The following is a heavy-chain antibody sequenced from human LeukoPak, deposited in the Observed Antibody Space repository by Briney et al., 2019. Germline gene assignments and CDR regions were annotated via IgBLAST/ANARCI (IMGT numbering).Heavy chain of an antibody. D-gene: IGHD5-12*01. J-gene: IGHJ4*02. V-gene: IGHV5-10-1*01. CDR1: GYSFPSYW. CDR2: IDPSDSYT. Sequence: GESLKISCRGSGYSFPSYWITWVRQMPGKGLEWMGRIDPSDSYTNYSPSFQGHVTISADKSISTAYLQWSSLKASDTAMYYCARSYSGYDYLDYWGQGTLVTVSS. CDR3: ARSYSGYDYLDY.